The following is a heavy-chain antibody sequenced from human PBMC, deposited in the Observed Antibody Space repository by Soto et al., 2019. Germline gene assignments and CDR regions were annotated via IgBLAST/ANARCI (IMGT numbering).Heavy chain of an antibody. D-gene: IGHD4-17*01. CDR2: IWYDGSNK. CDR3: ARADGDYEGGNWFDP. CDR1: GFTFSSYG. V-gene: IGHV3-33*01. Sequence: QVQLVESGGGVVQPGRSLRLSYAASGFTFSSYGMHWVRQAPGKGLEWVAVIWYDGSNKYYADSVKGRFTISRDNSKNTLYLQMNSLRAEDTAVYYCARADGDYEGGNWFDPWGQGTLVTVSS. J-gene: IGHJ5*02.